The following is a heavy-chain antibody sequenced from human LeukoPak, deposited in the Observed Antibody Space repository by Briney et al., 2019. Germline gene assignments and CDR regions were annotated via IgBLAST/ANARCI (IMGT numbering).Heavy chain of an antibody. CDR1: GYAFPCDY. CDR3: ARGPLEYCSGGTCYSGRNWFDP. V-gene: IGHV1-2*02. Sequence: ASVQVSSNASGYAFPCDYMHWVRQAPGQGLEWMGWLNPNSGGTNYAQKFQGRVTMTRDTSISTAYMELSRLRSDDTAAYYCARGPLEYCSGGTCYSGRNWFDPWGQGTLVTVSS. J-gene: IGHJ5*02. D-gene: IGHD2-15*01. CDR2: LNPNSGGT.